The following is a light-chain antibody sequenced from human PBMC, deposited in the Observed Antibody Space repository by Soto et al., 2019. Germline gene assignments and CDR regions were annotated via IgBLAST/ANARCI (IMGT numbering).Light chain of an antibody. Sequence: QSALTQPASVSGSPGQSITISCSGTSSNIGGYNVVSWYQQHPGKAHKVIVYEGIKRPSGVSDRFSGSTSGSTASLTISGLQAEDEAEYYCCSYVGATTYVFGSGTKVTVL. CDR1: SSNIGGYNV. J-gene: IGLJ1*01. CDR3: CSYVGATTYV. CDR2: EGI. V-gene: IGLV2-23*01.